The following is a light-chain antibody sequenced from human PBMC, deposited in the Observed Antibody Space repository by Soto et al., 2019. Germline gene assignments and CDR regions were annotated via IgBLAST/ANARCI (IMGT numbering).Light chain of an antibody. J-gene: IGKJ5*01. Sequence: DIQMTQSPSSLSASVGDRVTITCQASHDIKKYLNWYQEKPGKAPKLLIYDASNLQTGVPSRFRRSGSGTHFTLTISSLQPEDIATYYCQRYGSLPPTFGQGTRLDIK. CDR1: HDIKKY. CDR3: QRYGSLPPT. V-gene: IGKV1-33*01. CDR2: DAS.